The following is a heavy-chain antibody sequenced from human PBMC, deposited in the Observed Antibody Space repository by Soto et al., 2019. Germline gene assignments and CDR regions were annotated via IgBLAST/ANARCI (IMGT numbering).Heavy chain of an antibody. V-gene: IGHV1-46*01. CDR1: GGTFSSYT. Sequence: ASVKVSCKASGGTFSSYTISWVRQAPGQGLEWMGIINPSGGSTSYAQKFQGRVTMTRDTSTSTVYMELSSLRSEDTAVYYCARDREYYHHRWYAFDIWGQGTMVTVS. D-gene: IGHD2-2*01. J-gene: IGHJ3*02. CDR2: INPSGGST. CDR3: ARDREYYHHRWYAFDI.